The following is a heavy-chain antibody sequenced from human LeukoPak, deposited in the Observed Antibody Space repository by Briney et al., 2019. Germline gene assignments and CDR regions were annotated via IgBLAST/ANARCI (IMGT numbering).Heavy chain of an antibody. CDR2: IKQDGSEK. J-gene: IGHJ4*02. CDR1: GFTFSSYW. Sequence: GGSLRLSCAASGFTFSSYWMNWVRQAPGKGLEWVATIKQDGSEKYYVDSVKGRFTISRDNAKNSLYLQMNSLRAEDTAVYYCARDRNTDFWSGYYTNYCDYWGQGTLVTVSS. D-gene: IGHD3-3*01. CDR3: ARDRNTDFWSGYYTNYCDY. V-gene: IGHV3-7*01.